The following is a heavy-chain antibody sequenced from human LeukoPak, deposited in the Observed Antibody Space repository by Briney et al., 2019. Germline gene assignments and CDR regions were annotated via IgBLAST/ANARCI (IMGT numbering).Heavy chain of an antibody. CDR3: ARSRGTSMPYYFDY. CDR1: GGSISSCSYH. CDR2: IYYSGST. J-gene: IGHJ4*02. D-gene: IGHD2/OR15-2a*01. Sequence: SETLSLTCTVSGGSISSCSYHWGWIRQPPGKGLEWIGSIYYSGSTYYNPSFRSRVTISLDTSKNQFSLELSSVTAADSAVYYCARSRGTSMPYYFDYWGQGTLVAVSS. V-gene: IGHV4-39*07.